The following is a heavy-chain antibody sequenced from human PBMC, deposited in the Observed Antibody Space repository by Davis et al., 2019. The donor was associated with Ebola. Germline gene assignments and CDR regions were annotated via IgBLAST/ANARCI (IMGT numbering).Heavy chain of an antibody. Sequence: GESLKISCAASGFTFSSYAMSWVRQAPGKGLEWVSAISGSGGSTYYADSVKGRFTISRDNAKNSLYLQMNSLRAEDTDVYYCARGVHYGMDVWGQGTTVTVSS. CDR1: GFTFSSYA. V-gene: IGHV3-23*01. J-gene: IGHJ6*02. CDR2: ISGSGGST. CDR3: ARGVHYGMDV.